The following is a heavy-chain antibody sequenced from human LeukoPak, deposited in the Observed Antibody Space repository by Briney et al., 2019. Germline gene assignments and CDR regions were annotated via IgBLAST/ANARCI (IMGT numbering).Heavy chain of an antibody. D-gene: IGHD6-13*01. CDR3: ARDEQDSSSWYARWFDP. CDR1: GGTFSSYA. CDR2: IIPIFGTA. V-gene: IGHV1-69*13. Sequence: ASVKVSCTASGGTFSSYAISWVRQAPGQGLEWMGGIIPIFGTANYAQKFQGRVTITADESTSTAYMELSSLRSEDTAVYYCARDEQDSSSWYARWFDPWGQGTLVTVSS. J-gene: IGHJ5*02.